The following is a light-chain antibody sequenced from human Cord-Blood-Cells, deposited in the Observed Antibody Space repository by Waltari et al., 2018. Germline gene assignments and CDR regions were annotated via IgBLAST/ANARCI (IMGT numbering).Light chain of an antibody. CDR3: QQYGSSPT. V-gene: IGKV3-20*01. CDR2: GAS. J-gene: IGKJ5*01. CDR1: QSVSSSY. Sequence: DIVLTQSPGTLSLSPGQRATLSCRASQSVSSSYLAWYQQKPDQAPRLLIYGASSRTTGIPDRFSGSGSATDFTLTSSRLEPEDFAVYYCQQYGSSPTFGQGTRLEIK.